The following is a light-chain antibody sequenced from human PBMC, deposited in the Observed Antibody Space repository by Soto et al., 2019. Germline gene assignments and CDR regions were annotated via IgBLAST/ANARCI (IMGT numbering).Light chain of an antibody. V-gene: IGLV2-23*02. CDR3: CSRARRTTSGV. J-gene: IGLJ3*02. CDR2: EVT. CDR1: SSDIGSFDL. Sequence: QSALTQPASVSGSPGQSITISCTATSSDIGSFDLVSWYQQHPGKAPKLMIYEVTKRPSGVSNRFSGSKSGNTASLTISGLQAEDEADYYCCSRARRTTSGVFGGGTQLTVL.